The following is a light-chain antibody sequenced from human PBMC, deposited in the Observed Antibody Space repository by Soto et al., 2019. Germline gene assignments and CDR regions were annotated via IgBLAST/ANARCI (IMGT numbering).Light chain of an antibody. CDR2: EVV. J-gene: IGLJ1*01. Sequence: QSVLTQPPSASGSPGQSVTISCTGTKNDIGVYDFVSWYQHHPGKAPRLIIYEVVQRPSGVPDRFSGSKSGNTASLTVSGLQAADEADYYCAAWDDSLSVYVFGTGTKVTVL. V-gene: IGLV2-8*01. CDR1: KNDIGVYDF. CDR3: AAWDDSLSVYV.